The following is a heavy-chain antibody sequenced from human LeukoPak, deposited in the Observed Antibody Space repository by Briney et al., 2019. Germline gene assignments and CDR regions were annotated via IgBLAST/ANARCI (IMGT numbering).Heavy chain of an antibody. CDR1: GASINSSGYS. J-gene: IGHJ5*02. CDR3: AFTFGSGIYSSWFDP. D-gene: IGHD3-10*01. CDR2: LSYGGST. Sequence: SETLSLTCTVSGASINSSGYSWGWIRQPPGRGLEWVGSLSYGGSTYYSPSLKGRVTISVDTSKNQFSLQLSSVTAADTAIYFCAFTFGSGIYSSWFDPWGQGSLVTVSS. V-gene: IGHV4-39*07.